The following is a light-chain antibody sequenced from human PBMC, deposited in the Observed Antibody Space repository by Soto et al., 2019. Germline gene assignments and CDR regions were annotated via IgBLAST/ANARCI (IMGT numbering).Light chain of an antibody. CDR1: QSVSSIY. Sequence: EIVLTQSPGTLSLSPGERATLSCRASQSVSSIYLAWYQHKPGQAPGLLIYGASSRATGIPDRFSGSGSGTDFTLTISRLEPEGFAVYYCQQYGSSSWTFGRGTTVEIK. V-gene: IGKV3-20*01. CDR3: QQYGSSSWT. J-gene: IGKJ1*01. CDR2: GAS.